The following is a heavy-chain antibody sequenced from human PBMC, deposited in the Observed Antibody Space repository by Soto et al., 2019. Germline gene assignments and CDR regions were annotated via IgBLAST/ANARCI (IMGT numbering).Heavy chain of an antibody. CDR3: AREYYYTMDV. CDR1: GFTFRDYY. Sequence: QVQLVESGGGLVRPGGSLRLSCEASGFTFRDYYMTWFRQAPGKVLEWLSYIDSSTNYTNYADSVKGRFTISRDNAKNSLYLQMNSLRADDTAVYYCAREYYYTMDVWGQGTMVTVSS. CDR2: IDSSTNYT. J-gene: IGHJ6*02. V-gene: IGHV3-11*05.